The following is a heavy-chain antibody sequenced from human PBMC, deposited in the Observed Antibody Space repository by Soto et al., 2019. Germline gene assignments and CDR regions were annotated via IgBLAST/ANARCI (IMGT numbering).Heavy chain of an antibody. D-gene: IGHD1-26*01. CDR1: GYTFTSYA. Sequence: GASVKVSCKASGYTFTSYAMHWVRQAPGQRLEWMGWINAGNGNTKYSQKFQGRVTITRDTSASTAYMELSSLRSEDTAVYYCAXXXXXWKLLPYVGADYYYYGMDVWGQGTTVTVS. CDR3: AXXXXXWKLLPYVGADYYYYGMDV. V-gene: IGHV1-3*01. CDR2: INAGNGNT. J-gene: IGHJ6*02.